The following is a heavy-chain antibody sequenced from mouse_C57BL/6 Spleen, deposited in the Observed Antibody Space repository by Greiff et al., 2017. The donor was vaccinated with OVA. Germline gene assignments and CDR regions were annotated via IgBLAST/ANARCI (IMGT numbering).Heavy chain of an antibody. CDR1: GYTFTSYW. J-gene: IGHJ1*03. CDR3: ARMLREAYFDV. D-gene: IGHD1-1*01. V-gene: IGHV1-59*01. CDR2: IDPSDSYT. Sequence: QVQLQQPGAELVRPGTSVKLSCKASGYTFTSYWMHWVKQRPGQGLEWIGVIDPSDSYTNYNQKFKGKATLTVDTSSSTAYMQLSSLTSEDSAVYYCARMLREAYFDVWGTGTTVTVSS.